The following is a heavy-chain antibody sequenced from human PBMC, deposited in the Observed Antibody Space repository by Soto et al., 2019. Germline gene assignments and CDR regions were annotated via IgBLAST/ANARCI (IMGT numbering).Heavy chain of an antibody. J-gene: IGHJ6*02. D-gene: IGHD5-18*01. CDR1: GYSISSGYY. V-gene: IGHV4-38-2*02. CDR2: IYHSGST. Sequence: PSETLSLTCAVSGYSISSGYYWGWIRQPPGKGLEWIGSIYHSGSTYYNPSLKSRVTISVDTSKNQFSLKLSSVTAADTAVYYCARDRVDTAMVPGNFYYYGMDVWGQGTTVTVS. CDR3: ARDRVDTAMVPGNFYYYGMDV.